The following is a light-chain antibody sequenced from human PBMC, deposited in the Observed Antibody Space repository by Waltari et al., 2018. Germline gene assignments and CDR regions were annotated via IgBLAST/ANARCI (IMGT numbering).Light chain of an antibody. J-gene: IGLJ2*01. CDR3: AAWDDSLNGVV. CDR1: SSNIGSNT. CDR2: RNK. Sequence: QSVLTQPPSASGTPGQRVTISCSGSSSNIGSNTVNWYQQLPGTAPKLLIYRNKPRPSGVPDRCSGSKSGTSASLAISGLPSEDEADYYCAAWDDSLNGVVFGGGTKLTVL. V-gene: IGLV1-44*01.